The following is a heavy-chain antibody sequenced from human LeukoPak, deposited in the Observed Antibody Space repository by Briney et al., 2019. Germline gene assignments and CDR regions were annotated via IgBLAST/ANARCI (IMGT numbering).Heavy chain of an antibody. CDR2: ISYDGSNK. Sequence: PGRSLRLSYAASGFTFSSYAMHWVRQAPGKGLEWVAAISYDGSNKYYADSVRGRFTISRDNSKNTLDLQMNSLRAEDTAVYYCAREPFYYGSGSYYNVHYYYYMDVWGKGTTVTVSS. J-gene: IGHJ6*03. CDR1: GFTFSSYA. V-gene: IGHV3-30*04. D-gene: IGHD3-10*01. CDR3: AREPFYYGSGSYYNVHYYYYMDV.